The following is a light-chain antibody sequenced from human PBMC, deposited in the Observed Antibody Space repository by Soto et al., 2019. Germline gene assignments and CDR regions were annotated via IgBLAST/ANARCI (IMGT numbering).Light chain of an antibody. J-gene: IGKJ1*01. CDR3: QQRSNWPRT. CDR2: DAS. V-gene: IGKV3-11*01. Sequence: EIVLTQSPATLSLSPGERVTLSCRASQSVSSFLLWYQQKPGQAPRLLIYDASNRATGIPARFSGSGSGTDFTLTISSLEPEDFAVYYCQQRSNWPRTFGQGTKVEIK. CDR1: QSVSSF.